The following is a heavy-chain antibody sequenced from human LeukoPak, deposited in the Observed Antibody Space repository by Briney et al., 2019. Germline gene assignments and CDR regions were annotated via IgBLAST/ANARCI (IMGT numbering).Heavy chain of an antibody. CDR3: ARVRNYRAVAGRGAFDY. J-gene: IGHJ4*02. V-gene: IGHV1-8*01. Sequence: ASVKVSCKASGYTFTSYDINWVRQATGQGLEWMGWMNPNSGNTGYAQKFQGRVTMTRNTSISTAYMELSSLRSEDTAVYYCARVRNYRAVAGRGAFDYWGQGTLVTVSS. D-gene: IGHD2-15*01. CDR1: GYTFTSYD. CDR2: MNPNSGNT.